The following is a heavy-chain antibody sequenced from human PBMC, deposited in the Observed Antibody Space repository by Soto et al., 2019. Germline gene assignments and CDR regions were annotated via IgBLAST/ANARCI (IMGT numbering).Heavy chain of an antibody. CDR1: GGSISSGGYS. Sequence: SETLSLTCAVSGGSISSGGYSWSWIRQPPGKGLEWIGYIYHSGSTYHNPSLKSRVTISVDRSKNQFSLKLSSVTAADTAVYYCARDYYDSSGFDYWGQGTLVTVSS. V-gene: IGHV4-30-2*01. D-gene: IGHD3-22*01. CDR2: IYHSGST. CDR3: ARDYYDSSGFDY. J-gene: IGHJ4*02.